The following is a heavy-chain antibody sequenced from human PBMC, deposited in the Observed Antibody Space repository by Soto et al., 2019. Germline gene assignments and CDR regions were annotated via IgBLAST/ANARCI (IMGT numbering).Heavy chain of an antibody. CDR1: GFALSDYA. D-gene: IGHD4-17*01. Sequence: GGSLRLSCEASGFALSDYAMHWVRQAPGEGLEWVAIISYDGSEKKYADSVKGRFTISRDNSKDTLYLQMNSLRAEDTAVYYCAKNGPLVTTAFAYWGQGTLVTVSS. CDR3: AKNGPLVTTAFAY. CDR2: ISYDGSEK. V-gene: IGHV3-30*04. J-gene: IGHJ4*02.